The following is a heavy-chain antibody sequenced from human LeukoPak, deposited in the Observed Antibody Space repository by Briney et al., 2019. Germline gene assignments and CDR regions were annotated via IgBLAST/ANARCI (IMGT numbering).Heavy chain of an antibody. CDR2: IRGGGTNT. Sequence: GGSLRLSCAASGFTFSDYYMSWIRQAPGKGLEWVSTIRGGGTNTLHADSVKGRFTISRDNSKSTLYLQMNNLRAEDTAVYYCAKHSGSDSGYWLDPWGQGTRVTVSS. J-gene: IGHJ5*02. V-gene: IGHV3-23*01. CDR3: AKHSGSDSGYWLDP. CDR1: GFTFSDYY. D-gene: IGHD5-12*01.